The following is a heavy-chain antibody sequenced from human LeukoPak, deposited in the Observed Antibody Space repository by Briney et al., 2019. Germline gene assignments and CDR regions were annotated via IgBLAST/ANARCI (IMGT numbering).Heavy chain of an antibody. CDR3: TRAPVASWFDS. D-gene: IGHD2-15*01. V-gene: IGHV3-74*01. Sequence: GGSLRLSCEASGFTFSSHWVHWVRQAPGKGLVWVSRITRDGSGANYADSVKGPFTISRDNVKNTVYLQMNSLRVEETAVYYCTRAPVASWFDSWGQRTLVTVSS. CDR1: GFTFSSHW. J-gene: IGHJ5*01. CDR2: ITRDGSGA.